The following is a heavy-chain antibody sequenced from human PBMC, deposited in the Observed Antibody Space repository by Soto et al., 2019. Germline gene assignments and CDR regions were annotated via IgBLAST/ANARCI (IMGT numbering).Heavy chain of an antibody. V-gene: IGHV3-48*04. CDR3: ARDRIDPGFWSGYYTDVAGCCDY. CDR2: ISSSGSTI. Sequence: EVQVLESGGGLVQPGGSLRLSCAASRFTFSDYAMNWVRQAPGKGLEWVSYISSSGSTIYYADSVKGRFTISRDNAKNSLYLQMNSLRAEDTAVYYCARDRIDPGFWSGYYTDVAGCCDYWGQGTLVTVSS. CDR1: RFTFSDYA. D-gene: IGHD3-3*01. J-gene: IGHJ4*02.